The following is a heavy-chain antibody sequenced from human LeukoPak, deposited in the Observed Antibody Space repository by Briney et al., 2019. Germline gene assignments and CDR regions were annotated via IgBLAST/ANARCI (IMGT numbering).Heavy chain of an antibody. CDR2: ISSSGNTI. Sequence: GGSLRLSCAASGFTFSDYFMSWIRQAPGKGLEWVSYISSSGNTIYYADSVKGRFTISRDNAKKSLYLQLNSLRAEDTAVYYCARDDGDYGGRRGDYWGQGTLVTVSS. CDR3: ARDDGDYGGRRGDY. J-gene: IGHJ4*02. CDR1: GFTFSDYF. V-gene: IGHV3-11*01. D-gene: IGHD4-23*01.